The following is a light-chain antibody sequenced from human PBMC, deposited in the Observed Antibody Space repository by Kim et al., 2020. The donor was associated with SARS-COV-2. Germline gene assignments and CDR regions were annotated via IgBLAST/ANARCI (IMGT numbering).Light chain of an antibody. Sequence: SVGDRVTITCRASQSISSYLNWYQQKPGKAPKLLIYAASSLQSGVPSRFSGGGSGTDFTLTISSLQPEDFATYYCQQSYSTPWTFGQGTKVEIK. CDR2: AAS. CDR3: QQSYSTPWT. J-gene: IGKJ1*01. V-gene: IGKV1-39*01. CDR1: QSISSY.